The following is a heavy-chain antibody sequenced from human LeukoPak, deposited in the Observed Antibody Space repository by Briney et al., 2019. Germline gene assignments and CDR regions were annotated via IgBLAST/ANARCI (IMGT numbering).Heavy chain of an antibody. CDR3: ARVAKMKLTYQPPDY. CDR1: GYTFTSYD. D-gene: IGHD2-2*01. J-gene: IGHJ4*02. CDR2: MNPNSGNT. V-gene: IGHV1-8*01. Sequence: GASVKISCKASGYTFTSYDINWVRQATGQGLEWMGWMNPNSGNTGYAQKFQGRVTMTRNTSISTAYMELSSLRSEDTAVYYCARVAKMKLTYQPPDYWGQGTLVTVSS.